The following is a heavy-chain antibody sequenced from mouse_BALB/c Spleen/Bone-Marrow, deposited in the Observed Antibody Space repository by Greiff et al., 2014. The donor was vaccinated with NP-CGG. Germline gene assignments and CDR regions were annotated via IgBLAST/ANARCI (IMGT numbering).Heavy chain of an antibody. CDR3: TINYRSFAY. Sequence: QVQLQQSGAELVKPGASVKMSCKASGYTFTSYWMHWVKQTPGQGLEWIGVIYPAYSDTFYNQKFKGKATLTVDTSSSTAYMQPNNLTSYYSAIYYCTINYRSFAYWGQGTLVTVSA. J-gene: IGHJ3*01. V-gene: IGHV1S127*01. CDR1: GYTFTSYW. CDR2: IYPAYSDT. D-gene: IGHD2-14*01.